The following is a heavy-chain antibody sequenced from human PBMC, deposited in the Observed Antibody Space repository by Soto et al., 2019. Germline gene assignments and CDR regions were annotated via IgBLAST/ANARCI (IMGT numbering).Heavy chain of an antibody. Sequence: SETLSLTCTVSGGSVRDGSYYWAWLRQPPGKGLEWIGHIYHSGSTIYNPSLKSRVTISIDTSKSQFSLNLNSMTAADTAVYYCTGYNWNYYFDPWGQGTLVTVSS. CDR2: IYHSGST. CDR1: GGSVRDGSYY. J-gene: IGHJ5*02. V-gene: IGHV4-61*01. D-gene: IGHD1-7*01. CDR3: TGYNWNYYFDP.